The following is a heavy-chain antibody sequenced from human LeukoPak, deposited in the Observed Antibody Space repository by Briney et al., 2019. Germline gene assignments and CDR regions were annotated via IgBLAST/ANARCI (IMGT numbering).Heavy chain of an antibody. V-gene: IGHV3-23*01. CDR1: GFTFSSYG. Sequence: GGSLRLSCAASGFTFSSYGMSWVRQAPGKGLEWVSAISGSGGSTYYADSVKGRFTISRDNSKNTLYLQMNSLRAEDTAVYYCAKDFDAASYYFDYWGQGTLVTVSS. CDR3: AKDFDAASYYFDY. CDR2: ISGSGGST. D-gene: IGHD3-9*01. J-gene: IGHJ4*02.